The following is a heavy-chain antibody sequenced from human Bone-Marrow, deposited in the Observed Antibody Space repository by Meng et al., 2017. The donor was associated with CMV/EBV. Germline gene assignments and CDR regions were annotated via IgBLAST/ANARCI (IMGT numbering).Heavy chain of an antibody. J-gene: IGHJ6*02. V-gene: IGHV3-11*04. CDR3: ARDFNWNYGYGMDV. Sequence: GESLKISCVASGFTFSDYSMSWVRQAPGKGLEWISYISSSGHSKYYADSVKGRFTIPRDNAKNSLYLQMNSLRAEDTAVYYCARDFNWNYGYGMDVWGQGTTVTVSS. CDR2: ISSSGHSK. CDR1: GFTFSDYS. D-gene: IGHD1-7*01.